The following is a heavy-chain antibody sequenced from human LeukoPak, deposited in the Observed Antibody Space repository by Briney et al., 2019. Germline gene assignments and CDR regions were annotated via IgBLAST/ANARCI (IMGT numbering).Heavy chain of an antibody. Sequence: ASVKVSCKASGYTFTSYDFNWVRQATGQGLEWMGWMSPNSGKGGYAQKFQGRVTMTRDTSTSTVYMELSSLTSEDTAVYYCARVPRYKFDYWGQGTLVTVSS. V-gene: IGHV1-8*01. D-gene: IGHD1-1*01. CDR3: ARVPRYKFDY. CDR2: MSPNSGKG. CDR1: GYTFTSYD. J-gene: IGHJ4*02.